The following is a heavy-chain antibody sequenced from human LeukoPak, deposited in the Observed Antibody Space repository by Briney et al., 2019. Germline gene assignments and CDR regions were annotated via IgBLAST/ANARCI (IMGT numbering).Heavy chain of an antibody. J-gene: IGHJ5*01. CDR2: ISGSGGSI. V-gene: IGHV3-23*01. CDR1: GFTFRSHA. Sequence: GGSLRLSCAASGFTFRSHAMSWVRQAPGKGLEWVSAISGSGGSIYYADSVKGRFTISRDNSNKMIYLQIDSLRAEDTALYYCAKGPYCDSSSCYTIGSFDFWGQGTLVTVSS. D-gene: IGHD2-2*01. CDR3: AKGPYCDSSSCYTIGSFDF.